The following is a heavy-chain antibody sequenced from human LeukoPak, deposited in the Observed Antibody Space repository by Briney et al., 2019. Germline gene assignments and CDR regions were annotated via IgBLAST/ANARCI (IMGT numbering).Heavy chain of an antibody. V-gene: IGHV3-53*01. J-gene: IGHJ4*02. Sequence: PGGSLRLSCTASGFTVSNNYMTWVRQAPGKGLEWVSFLYGGGSTYYAESVKGRFTISRDNSKNTVYLQMNSLRAADTAVYYCATREAISSSWTSFDYWGQGTLVTVSS. CDR1: GFTVSNNY. CDR2: LYGGGST. CDR3: ATREAISSSWTSFDY. D-gene: IGHD6-13*01.